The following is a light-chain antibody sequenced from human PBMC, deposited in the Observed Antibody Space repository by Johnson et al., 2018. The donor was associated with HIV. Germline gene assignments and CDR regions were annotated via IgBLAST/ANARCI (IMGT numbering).Light chain of an antibody. J-gene: IGLJ1*01. CDR1: TSNIKDNS. CDR3: GTWDRSLSAHYV. Sequence: QSVLTQPPSVSAAPGQKVTISCSGDTSNIKDNSVSWYQLFPGTAPKLLIYENNRRPSGIPDRFSGSKSGPSATLAITGLQAGDEADYYCGTWDRSLSAHYVFGTGTKVTVL. CDR2: ENN. V-gene: IGLV1-51*02.